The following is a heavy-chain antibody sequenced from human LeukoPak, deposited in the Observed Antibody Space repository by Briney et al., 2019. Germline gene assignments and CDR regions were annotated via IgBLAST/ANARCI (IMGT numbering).Heavy chain of an antibody. V-gene: IGHV3-23*01. CDR3: AKFMGYCSGGSCYSMDE. CDR2: MTGSGGSR. D-gene: IGHD2-15*01. CDR1: GFTFSSYA. Sequence: GGSLRLSCAGSGFTFSSYAMSWVRQAPGKGLEWVSAMTGSGGSRYYADSVKGRFTISRDNSKNTLYLQMNSLRAEDTAVYYCAKFMGYCSGGSCYSMDEWGQGTLATVSS. J-gene: IGHJ4*02.